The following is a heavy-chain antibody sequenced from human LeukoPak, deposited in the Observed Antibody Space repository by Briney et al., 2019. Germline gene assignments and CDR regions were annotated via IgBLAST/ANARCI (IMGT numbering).Heavy chain of an antibody. Sequence: GGSLRLSCAASGFTFSSYSMNWVRQAPGKGLEWVSSISSSSTSMYYADSVRGRFTISRDNAKNSLYLQMNSLRAEDTAVYYCARVGGYSGYGYFDYWGQGTLVTVSS. CDR2: ISSSSTSM. D-gene: IGHD5-12*01. CDR1: GFTFSSYS. CDR3: ARVGGYSGYGYFDY. V-gene: IGHV3-21*01. J-gene: IGHJ4*02.